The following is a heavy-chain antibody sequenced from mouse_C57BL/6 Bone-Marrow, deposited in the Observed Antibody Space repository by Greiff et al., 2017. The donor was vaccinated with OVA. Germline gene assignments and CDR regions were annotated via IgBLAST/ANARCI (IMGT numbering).Heavy chain of an antibody. CDR3: ARKGDGNYVRYAMDY. CDR2: IWSGGST. D-gene: IGHD2-1*01. CDR1: GFSLTSYG. Sequence: QVHVKQSGPGLVQPSQSLSITCTVSGFSLTSYGVHWVRQSPGKGLEWLGVIWSGGSTDYNAAFISRLSISKDNSKSQVFFKMNSLQADDTAIYYCARKGDGNYVRYAMDYWGQGTSVTVSS. V-gene: IGHV2-2*01. J-gene: IGHJ4*01.